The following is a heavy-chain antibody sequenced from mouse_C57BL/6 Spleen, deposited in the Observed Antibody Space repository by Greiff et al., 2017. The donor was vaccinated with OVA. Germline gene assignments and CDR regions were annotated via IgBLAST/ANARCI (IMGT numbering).Heavy chain of an antibody. Sequence: EVKLMESGGGLVQPKGSLKLSCAASGFSFNTYAMNWVRQAPGKGLEWVARIRSKSNNYATYYADSVKDRFTISRDDSESMLYLQMNNLKTEDTAMYYCVRHVGYYGYFDYWGQGTTLTVSS. CDR3: VRHVGYYGYFDY. D-gene: IGHD1-1*01. J-gene: IGHJ2*01. V-gene: IGHV10-1*01. CDR1: GFSFNTYA. CDR2: IRSKSNNYAT.